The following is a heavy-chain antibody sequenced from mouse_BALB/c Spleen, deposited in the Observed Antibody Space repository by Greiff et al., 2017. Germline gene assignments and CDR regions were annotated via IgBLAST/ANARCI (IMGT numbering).Heavy chain of an antibody. CDR1: GYSFTDYY. V-gene: IGHV1-77*01. CDR3: ARGRDYAIDY. D-gene: IGHD6-1*01. CDR2: IYPGSGNT. Sequence: VQLQQSGAELARPGASVKLSCKASGYSFTDYYINWVKQRTGQGLEWIGEIYPGSGNTYYNEKFKGKATLTADKSSSTAYMQLSSLTSEDSAVYFCARGRDYAIDYWGQGTSVTVS. J-gene: IGHJ4*01.